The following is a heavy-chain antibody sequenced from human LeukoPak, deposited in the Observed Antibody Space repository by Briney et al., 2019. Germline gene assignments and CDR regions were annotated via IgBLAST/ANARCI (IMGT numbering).Heavy chain of an antibody. Sequence: GESLKISCKASGYSFTSYWIGWVRHMPGKGLEWMGSTYPGDSDTTYSPSFQGQVTISADKSISTAFLQWSSLKASDSAIYYCARQTFDSNGYYLNDYWGQGTLVTVSS. CDR1: GYSFTSYW. J-gene: IGHJ4*02. CDR3: ARQTFDSNGYYLNDY. CDR2: TYPGDSDT. V-gene: IGHV5-51*01. D-gene: IGHD3-22*01.